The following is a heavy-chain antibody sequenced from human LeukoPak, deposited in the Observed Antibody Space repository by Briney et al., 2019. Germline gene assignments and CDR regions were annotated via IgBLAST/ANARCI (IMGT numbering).Heavy chain of an antibody. CDR1: GGSFSGYY. D-gene: IGHD1-26*01. CDR3: ASSGSYYYFDC. J-gene: IGHJ4*02. V-gene: IGHV4-34*01. Sequence: SETLSLTCAVYGGSFSGYYWSWIRQPPGKGLEWIGEINHSGSTYYNPSLKSRVTISVDTSKNQFSLNLSSVTAADTAVYYCASSGSYYYFDCWGQGTLVTVSS. CDR2: INHSGST.